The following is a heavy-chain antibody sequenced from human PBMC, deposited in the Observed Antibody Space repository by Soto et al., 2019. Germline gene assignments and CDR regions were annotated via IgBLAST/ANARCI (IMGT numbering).Heavy chain of an antibody. CDR2: IIPIFCTA. Sequence: QVQLVQSGAEVKKPGPSVKVSCKASGGTFSSYAISWVRQAPGHGLEWMGGIIPIFCTANYALKFQGRVPITADESTSTSYMELSSLRSEDTAVYYCASHDWGCSDEFWGQGTTVTVSS. J-gene: IGHJ6*02. CDR1: GGTFSSYA. CDR3: ASHDWGCSDEF. V-gene: IGHV1-69*12. D-gene: IGHD7-27*01.